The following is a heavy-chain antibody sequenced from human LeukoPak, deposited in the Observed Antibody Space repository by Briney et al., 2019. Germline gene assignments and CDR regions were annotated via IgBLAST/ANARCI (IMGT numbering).Heavy chain of an antibody. Sequence: PSETLSLTCAVYGGSFSGYYWSWIRQPPGKGLEWIGEINHSGSTNYNPSLKSRVTISVDTSKNQFSLKLSSVTAADTAVYYCARDPGEYYFDYWGQGTLVTVSS. CDR3: ARDPGEYYFDY. V-gene: IGHV4-34*01. CDR1: GGSFSGYY. CDR2: INHSGST. D-gene: IGHD1-14*01. J-gene: IGHJ4*02.